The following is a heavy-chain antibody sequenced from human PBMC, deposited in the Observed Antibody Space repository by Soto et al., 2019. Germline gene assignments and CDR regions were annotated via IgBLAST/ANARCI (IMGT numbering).Heavy chain of an antibody. J-gene: IGHJ6*02. CDR2: INHSGST. CDR3: ARGGYGDYPPPYSYYYYGMDV. D-gene: IGHD4-17*01. V-gene: IGHV4-34*01. Sequence: SETLSLTCAVYGGSFSGYYWSWIRQPPGKGLEWIGEINHSGSTNYNPSLKSRVTISVDTSKNQFSLKLSSVTAADTAVYYCARGGYGDYPPPYSYYYYGMDVWGQGTTVTVSS. CDR1: GGSFSGYY.